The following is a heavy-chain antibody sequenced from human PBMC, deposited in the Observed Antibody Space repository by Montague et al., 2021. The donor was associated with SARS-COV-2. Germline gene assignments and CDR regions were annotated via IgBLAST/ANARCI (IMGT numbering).Heavy chain of an antibody. Sequence: SLRLSCAASGFTVSSNYMSWVRQAPGKGLEWVSVIYIGGSTYYANSVKGQFTISSDNSKNTLYLQMNSLRAEKTAVYYCSRIPYGYVIWGQGTLVTVSS. CDR3: SRIPYGYVI. D-gene: IGHD5-18*01. J-gene: IGHJ4*02. V-gene: IGHV3-53*01. CDR1: GFTVSSNY. CDR2: IYIGGST.